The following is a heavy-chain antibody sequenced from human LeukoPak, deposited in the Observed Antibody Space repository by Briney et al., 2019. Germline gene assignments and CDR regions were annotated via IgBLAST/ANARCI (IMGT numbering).Heavy chain of an antibody. D-gene: IGHD3-22*01. CDR2: IDHSGSY. V-gene: IGHV4-38-2*01. J-gene: IGHJ4*02. CDR1: GDSINIGYY. Sequence: KPSETLSLTCAVSGDSINIGYYWAWIRQPPGKGLEWIGSIDHSGSYYSTPSLKSRVTISLHSSKKHFSLELNSVTAADTAVYYCARGVSDSSGYRYYGGFYYFDFWGQGTLVTVSS. CDR3: ARGVSDSSGYRYYGGFYYFDF.